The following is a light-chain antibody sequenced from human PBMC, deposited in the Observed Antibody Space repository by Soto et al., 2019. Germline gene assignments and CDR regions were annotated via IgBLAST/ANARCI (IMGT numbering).Light chain of an antibody. V-gene: IGLV1-51*01. CDR3: GTWDSSLSAYYV. CDR2: DNN. CDR1: SSKIGNNY. Sequence: SVLTQPPSVSAAPGQKVTISFSGNSSKIGNNYVSWYQQLPGTAPKLLIYDNNKRPSGIPDRFSGSKSGTSATLGITGLQTGDEADYYCGTWDSSLSAYYVFGTGTKVTVL. J-gene: IGLJ1*01.